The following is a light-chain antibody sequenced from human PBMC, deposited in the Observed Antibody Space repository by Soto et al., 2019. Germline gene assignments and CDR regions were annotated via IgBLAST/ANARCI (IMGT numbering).Light chain of an antibody. CDR2: DVT. Sequence: QSVLTQPPSASGSPGQSVAISCAGTSSDIGGYNFVSWYQQHPGKAHKLMIYDVTKRPSGVPDRFSGSKSGNTATLIVAVLQSEDEADYYCSSHGGSNNPYVFGPGTKLTVL. CDR1: SSDIGGYNF. J-gene: IGLJ1*01. CDR3: SSHGGSNNPYV. V-gene: IGLV2-8*01.